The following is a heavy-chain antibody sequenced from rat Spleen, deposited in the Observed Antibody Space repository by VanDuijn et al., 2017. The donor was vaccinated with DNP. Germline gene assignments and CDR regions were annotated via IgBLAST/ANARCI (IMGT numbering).Heavy chain of an antibody. V-gene: IGHV6-6*01. CDR3: AWRINYGGYGDY. CDR2: IKAKSNNYAT. CDR1: GFTFSTAW. J-gene: IGHJ2*01. Sequence: EVQVLESGGGLVQPGNSLKLSCATSGFTFSTAWMYWYRQFPEKRLEWVARIKAKSNNYATDYTESGKGRFTSSRDDSKSSIYLQMNNLKEEDTSIYYCAWRINYGGYGDYWGQGVMVTVSS. D-gene: IGHD1-11*01.